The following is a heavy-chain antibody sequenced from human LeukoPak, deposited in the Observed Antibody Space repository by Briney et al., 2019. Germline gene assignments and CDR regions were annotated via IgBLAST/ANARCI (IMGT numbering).Heavy chain of an antibody. D-gene: IGHD7-27*01. J-gene: IGHJ4*02. Sequence: GGSLRLSCAASGFTFSSYTMSWVRQAPGKGLEGVSTITTSDGNTYYADSVKGRFTVSRDNSKNTLFLQMNILRAEDTAVYYCAKDGGLWVSAHWGDSWGRGTLVTVSS. CDR2: ITTSDGNT. V-gene: IGHV3-23*01. CDR1: GFTFSSYT. CDR3: AKDGGLWVSAHWGDS.